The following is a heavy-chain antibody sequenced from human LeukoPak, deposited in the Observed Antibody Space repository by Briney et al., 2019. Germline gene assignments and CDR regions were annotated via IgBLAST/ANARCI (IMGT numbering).Heavy chain of an antibody. CDR1: GGSISSSSYY. CDR3: ARLAPGVTYWYFDL. Sequence: PSETLSLTCTVPGGSISSSSYYWGWIRQPPGKGLEWIGSIYYSGSTYYNPSLKSRVTTSVDTSKNQFSLKLSSVTAADTAVYYCARLAPGVTYWYFDLWGRGTLVTVSS. CDR2: IYYSGST. J-gene: IGHJ2*01. V-gene: IGHV4-39*01. D-gene: IGHD3-10*01.